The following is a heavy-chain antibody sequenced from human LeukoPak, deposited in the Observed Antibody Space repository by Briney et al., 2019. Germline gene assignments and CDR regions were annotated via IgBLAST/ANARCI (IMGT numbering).Heavy chain of an antibody. J-gene: IGHJ5*02. CDR2: MNPNSGNT. Sequence: ASVKVSCKASGYTFTSYDINWLRQATGQGLEWMGWMNPNSGNTGYAQKFQGRVTITRNTSISTAYMELSSLRSEDTAVYYCAVLRYFDWLSGWFDPWGQGTLVTVSS. V-gene: IGHV1-8*01. CDR1: GYTFTSYD. CDR3: AVLRYFDWLSGWFDP. D-gene: IGHD3-9*01.